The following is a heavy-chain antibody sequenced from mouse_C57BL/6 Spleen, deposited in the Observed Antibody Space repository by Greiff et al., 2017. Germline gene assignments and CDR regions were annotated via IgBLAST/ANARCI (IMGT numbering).Heavy chain of an antibody. J-gene: IGHJ4*01. CDR3: ARSYYGSSSDCYAMDY. CDR1: GYTFTSYG. Sequence: QVQLQQSGAELARPGASVKLSCKASGYTFTSYGISWVKQRTGQGLEWIGEIYPRRGNTYYNEKFKGKATLTANKSSSTAYMELRSLISEDSAVYFCARSYYGSSSDCYAMDYWGQGTSVTVSS. CDR2: IYPRRGNT. D-gene: IGHD1-1*01. V-gene: IGHV1-81*01.